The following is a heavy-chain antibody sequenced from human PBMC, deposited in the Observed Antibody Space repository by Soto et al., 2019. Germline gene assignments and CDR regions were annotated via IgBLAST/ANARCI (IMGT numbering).Heavy chain of an antibody. CDR3: AREDVENRGSDALDL. CDR1: GFTFSDNW. J-gene: IGHJ3*01. CDR2: IKGEANAA. D-gene: IGHD3-10*01. V-gene: IGHV3-74*01. Sequence: EVQLVESGGTLVQPGGSLRLSCVASGFTFSDNWMHWVRQTPGKGLVWVSRIKGEANAARYAESVKGRFTISRDNSKNTLFLQMNSLRAEDTALYYCAREDVENRGSDALDLWGRGTMDTVSS.